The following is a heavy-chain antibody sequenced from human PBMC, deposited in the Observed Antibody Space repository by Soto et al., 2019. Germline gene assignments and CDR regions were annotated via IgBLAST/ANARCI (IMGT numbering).Heavy chain of an antibody. CDR3: VRDRETILGVVNFDY. CDR2: IWYDGSNK. Sequence: QVQLVESGGGVVQPGRSLRLSCAASGLTFSNYAIHWVRQAPGKGLDWVAVIWYDGSNKYFADSVKGRFTISRDNSKNTLYLQMNSLRAEDTAVYYCVRDRETILGVVNFDYWGQGTLVTVSS. D-gene: IGHD3-3*01. V-gene: IGHV3-33*01. CDR1: GLTFSNYA. J-gene: IGHJ4*02.